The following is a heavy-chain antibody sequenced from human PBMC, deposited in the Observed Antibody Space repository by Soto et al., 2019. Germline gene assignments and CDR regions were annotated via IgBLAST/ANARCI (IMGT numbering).Heavy chain of an antibody. D-gene: IGHD1-26*01. J-gene: IGHJ4*02. CDR3: ARDLGYSGYYDY. CDR1: GFTLDDNG. Sequence: EVQLVESGGGVVRPGGSLRLSLEASGFTLDDNGRSGVGQAPGKGLEWVPGINWNGGSTGYADSVKGRFTISRDNAKNSLYLQMNSLRAEDTALYHCARDLGYSGYYDYWGQGTLVTVSS. V-gene: IGHV3-20*02. CDR2: INWNGGST.